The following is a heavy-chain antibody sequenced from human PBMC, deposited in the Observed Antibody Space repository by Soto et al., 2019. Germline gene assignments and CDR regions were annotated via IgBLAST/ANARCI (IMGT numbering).Heavy chain of an antibody. D-gene: IGHD1-26*01. CDR2: INHSGST. Sequence: PSETLSLTCAVYGGSFSGYYWSWIRQPPGKGLEWIGEINHSGSTNYNPSLRSRVTISVDTSKNQFSLKLSSVTAADTAVYYCARGRSWGFPAHRGATKSDYFDYWGQGTLVTVSS. CDR3: ARGRSWGFPAHRGATKSDYFDY. J-gene: IGHJ4*02. V-gene: IGHV4-34*01. CDR1: GGSFSGYY.